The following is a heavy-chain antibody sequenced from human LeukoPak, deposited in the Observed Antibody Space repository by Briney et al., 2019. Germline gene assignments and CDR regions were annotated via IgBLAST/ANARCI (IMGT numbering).Heavy chain of an antibody. CDR1: GGSISSYY. V-gene: IGHV4-4*07. J-gene: IGHJ4*02. CDR2: IYTTGST. Sequence: SETLSLTCTVSGGSISSYYWSWIRQPAGKGLEWIGRIYTTGSTYYNPSLKSRVTISVDTSKNQFSLKLSSVTAADTAVYYCAVNYYDSSGYYRPIDYWGQGTLVTVSS. D-gene: IGHD3-22*01. CDR3: AVNYYDSSGYYRPIDY.